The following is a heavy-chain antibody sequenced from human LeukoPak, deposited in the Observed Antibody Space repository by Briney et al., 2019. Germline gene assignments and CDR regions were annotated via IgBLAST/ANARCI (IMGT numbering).Heavy chain of an antibody. CDR1: GGSISSGGYY. D-gene: IGHD6-13*01. CDR2: IYYSGST. Sequence: SETLSLTCTVSGGSISSGGYYWRWIRQHPGKGLEWIGYIYYSGSTYYNPSLKSRVTISVDTSKNQFSLKLSSVTAADTAVYYCARGRSVTLAAAGTRWFDPWGQGTLVTVSS. CDR3: ARGRSVTLAAAGTRWFDP. J-gene: IGHJ5*02. V-gene: IGHV4-31*03.